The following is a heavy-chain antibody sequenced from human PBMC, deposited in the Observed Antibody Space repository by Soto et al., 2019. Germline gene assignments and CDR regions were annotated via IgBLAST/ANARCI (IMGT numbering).Heavy chain of an antibody. CDR2: INSDGSST. V-gene: IGHV3-74*01. Sequence: PGGSLRLSCAASGFTFSSYWMHWVRQAPGKGLVWVSRINSDGSSTSYADSVKGRFTISRDNAKNTLYLQMNSLRAEDTAVYYCATPDTVGPYKWFDPWGQGTLVTVSS. CDR3: ATPDTVGPYKWFDP. CDR1: GFTFSSYW. D-gene: IGHD1-26*01. J-gene: IGHJ5*02.